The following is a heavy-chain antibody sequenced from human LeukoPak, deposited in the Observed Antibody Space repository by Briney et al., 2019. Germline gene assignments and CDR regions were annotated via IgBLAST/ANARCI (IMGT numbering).Heavy chain of an antibody. Sequence: GGSLRLSCAASGFTFSRYSMNWVRQAPRKGLEWVSFIFSSSTYIYYTDSVKGRFTISRDNARNSLYLQMDNLRAEDTGVYYCARDFYDGFALDYWGQGTLVTVSS. D-gene: IGHD2/OR15-2a*01. J-gene: IGHJ4*02. CDR2: IFSSSTYI. CDR1: GFTFSRYS. CDR3: ARDFYDGFALDY. V-gene: IGHV3-21*03.